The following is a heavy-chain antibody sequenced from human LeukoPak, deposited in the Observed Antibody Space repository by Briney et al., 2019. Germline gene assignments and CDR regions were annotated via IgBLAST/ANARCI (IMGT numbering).Heavy chain of an antibody. CDR3: ARVVEPATYDY. CDR2: INLSDGTT. J-gene: IGHJ4*02. CDR1: GYTFTTYH. Sequence: GASVKVSCKASGYTFTTYHMHWVRQAPGQGLEWMGIINLSDGTTSYAQKFQGRVTMTRDTSTSTVYMDLSSLRSEDTAVYYCARVVEPATYDYWGQGTLVTVSS. D-gene: IGHD1-14*01. V-gene: IGHV1-46*01.